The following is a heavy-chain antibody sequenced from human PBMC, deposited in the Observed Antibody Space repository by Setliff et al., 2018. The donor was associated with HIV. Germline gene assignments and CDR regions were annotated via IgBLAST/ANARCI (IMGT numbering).Heavy chain of an antibody. D-gene: IGHD3-16*01. CDR1: GFRVTDTY. CDR3: RQGGN. J-gene: IGHJ4*02. Sequence: GSLRLSCEASGFRVTDTYMAWVRQAPGKGPEWVTLIYKAGKTYYADFVKGRFTIARDDTKNTVSLQMTNLRVEDTAEYYCRQGGNWGQGTLVTVSS. CDR2: IYKAGKT. V-gene: IGHV3-53*01.